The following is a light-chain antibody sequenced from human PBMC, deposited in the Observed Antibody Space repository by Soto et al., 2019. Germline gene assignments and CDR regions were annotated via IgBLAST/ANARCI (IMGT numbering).Light chain of an antibody. J-gene: IGLJ2*01. CDR3: GTRKV. Sequence: QSVLTQPPSVSAAPGQKFPISCSGSSSNIGHNYVSWYQQLPGTAPKLLIYENNKRPSGIPDRFSGSKSGTSATLGITGLQTGDEADYYGGTRKVFGGGTKLTVL. CDR1: SSNIGHNY. CDR2: ENN. V-gene: IGLV1-51*02.